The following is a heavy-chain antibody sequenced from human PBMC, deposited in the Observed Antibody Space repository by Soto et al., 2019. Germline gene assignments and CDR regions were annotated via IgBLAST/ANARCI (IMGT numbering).Heavy chain of an antibody. CDR2: INGVNGNT. CDR3: ARAPRLTQLSA. D-gene: IGHD1-1*01. J-gene: IGHJ5*02. Sequence: QVQLVQSGAEVKKAGASIRISCKASGYTFSTSGMHWVRQAPGQGLEWVGWINGVNGNTKYSQKFQDKVTITSASSASTAYMELSGLTSEDTGDFYCARAPRLTQLSAWGQGTQVIVSS. CDR1: GYTFSTSG. V-gene: IGHV1-3*01.